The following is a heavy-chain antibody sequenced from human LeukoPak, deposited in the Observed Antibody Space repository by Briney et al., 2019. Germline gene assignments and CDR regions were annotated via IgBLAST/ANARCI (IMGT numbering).Heavy chain of an antibody. CDR3: AKDPGDSSSSGYMDY. D-gene: IGHD6-6*01. CDR1: GFTFSKYG. Sequence: GGSRRLSCAASGFTFSKYGINWVRQAPGKGLEWVSSVSSSGGAIYYADSVKGRFTISRDNAKNTLYLQMNSLRAEDTAVYYCAKDPGDSSSSGYMDYWGQGTLVTVSS. V-gene: IGHV3-48*01. CDR2: VSSSGGAI. J-gene: IGHJ4*02.